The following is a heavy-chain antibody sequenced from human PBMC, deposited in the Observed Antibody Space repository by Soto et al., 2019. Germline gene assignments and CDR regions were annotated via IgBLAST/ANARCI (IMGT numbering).Heavy chain of an antibody. J-gene: IGHJ4*02. CDR3: ARDYHDYGGNSGFDS. V-gene: IGHV1-2*04. Sequence: QVQLVQSGAEVKNPGASVKLSCKASGYTFTGYYLHWVRQAPGQGLEWLGWINPYSGDTHYAQKFQGWVTIPGDTSISTAYMELSRLRSDDTAIYYCARDYHDYGGNSGFDSWGQGTLVTVSS. CDR2: INPYSGDT. D-gene: IGHD4-17*01. CDR1: GYTFTGYY.